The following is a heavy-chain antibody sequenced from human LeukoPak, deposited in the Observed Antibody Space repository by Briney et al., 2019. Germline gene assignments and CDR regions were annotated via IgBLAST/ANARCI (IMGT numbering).Heavy chain of an antibody. V-gene: IGHV4-39*01. CDR3: ARRVETTATGTSGAFDI. D-gene: IGHD1-1*01. Sequence: SETLSLTCTVSGGSISSSSYHWGWIRQPPGKGLEWIGSLYYSGSTYYNPPLKSRVTISEDTSKNQFSLKLSSVTAADTAVYYCARRVETTATGTSGAFDIWGQGTMVTVSS. CDR2: LYYSGST. CDR1: GGSISSSSYH. J-gene: IGHJ3*02.